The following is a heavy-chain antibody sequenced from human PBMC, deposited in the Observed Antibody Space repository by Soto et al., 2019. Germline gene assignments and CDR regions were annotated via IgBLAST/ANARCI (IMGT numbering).Heavy chain of an antibody. D-gene: IGHD2-2*01. CDR2: TYPEDSQT. J-gene: IGHJ6*04. CDR3: AKAVPEDYGMDV. CDR1: GYSFTSYW. Sequence: GESLKISCKASGYSFTSYWIGWVRQISGKGLEWMGITYPEDSQTLYSPSFQGQVTISVDKSISTVYLQWSSLKAPDTATYYCAKAVPEDYGMDVWGKVTMVPVTS. V-gene: IGHV5-51*01.